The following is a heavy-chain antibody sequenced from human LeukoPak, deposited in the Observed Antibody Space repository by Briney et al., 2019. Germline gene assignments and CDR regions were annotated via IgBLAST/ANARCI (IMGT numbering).Heavy chain of an antibody. Sequence: GASVKVSCKASGYTFSAYYMHWVRRAPGQGLEWMGWINPNSGGTKYAQKFQGRVTLTRDTSISTAYMELSRLRSDDTAVYYCARNFPYYDILTGYTNWFDPWGQGTLVTVSS. D-gene: IGHD3-9*01. CDR1: GYTFSAYY. CDR3: ARNFPYYDILTGYTNWFDP. CDR2: INPNSGGT. J-gene: IGHJ5*02. V-gene: IGHV1-2*02.